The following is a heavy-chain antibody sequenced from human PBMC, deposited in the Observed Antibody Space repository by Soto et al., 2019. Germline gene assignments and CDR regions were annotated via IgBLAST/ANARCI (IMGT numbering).Heavy chain of an antibody. CDR1: GFTFSSYA. V-gene: IGHV3-23*01. CDR3: ATIVLRFLEWLSPPLDY. CDR2: ISGSGGST. J-gene: IGHJ4*02. D-gene: IGHD3-3*01. Sequence: GGSLGLSCAASGFTFSSYAMSWVRQAPGKGLEWVSAISGSGGSTYYADSVKGRFTISRDNSKNTLYLQMNSLRAEDTAVYYCATIVLRFLEWLSPPLDYWGQGTLVTVSS.